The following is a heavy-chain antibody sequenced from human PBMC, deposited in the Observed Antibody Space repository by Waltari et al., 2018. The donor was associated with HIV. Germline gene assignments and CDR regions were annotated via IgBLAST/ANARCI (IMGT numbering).Heavy chain of an antibody. Sequence: QVQLMQSGPETRKPGASVKISCRAVGYDLTSYGITWVRQAPGQGLEWMGWVGANGGKLDVESKFKDRVSLTTDTSATAFFLELRSLRIDDTATYFCVRGGGSWLQETHYYKGLDVWGLGTAVIVSS. J-gene: IGHJ6*02. CDR2: VGANGGKL. CDR1: GYDLTSYG. D-gene: IGHD3-10*01. V-gene: IGHV1-18*04. CDR3: VRGGGSWLQETHYYKGLDV.